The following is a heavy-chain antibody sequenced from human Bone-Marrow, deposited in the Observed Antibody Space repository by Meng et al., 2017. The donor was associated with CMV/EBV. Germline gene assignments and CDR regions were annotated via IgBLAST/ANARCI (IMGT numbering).Heavy chain of an antibody. D-gene: IGHD2-15*01. CDR3: AKDGNGGNPLFDY. J-gene: IGHJ4*02. CDR2: IYSGGRST. V-gene: IGHV3-23*03. CDR1: GFTFSSYA. Sequence: GESLKISCASSGFTFSSYAMSWVRQAPGKGLEWVSVIYSGGRSTYYADSGKGRFTISRDNSKNTLYLQMNSLRAEDTAVYYCAKDGNGGNPLFDYWGQGTLVTVSS.